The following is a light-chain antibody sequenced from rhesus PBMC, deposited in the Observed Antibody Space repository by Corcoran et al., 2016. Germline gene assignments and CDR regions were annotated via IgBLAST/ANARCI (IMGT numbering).Light chain of an antibody. J-gene: IGKJ4*01. V-gene: IGKV1-43*01. Sequence: DIQMTQSPSSLSASAGDRVTITCRASQDISTDFNWYQQRPGKAPQRLIYAASNLERGVPSRFSGSGSWTDFTLTIRSLQSEGFATYYCLQYDSTPLTFGRGTNVEI. CDR1: QDISTD. CDR3: LQYDSTPLT. CDR2: AAS.